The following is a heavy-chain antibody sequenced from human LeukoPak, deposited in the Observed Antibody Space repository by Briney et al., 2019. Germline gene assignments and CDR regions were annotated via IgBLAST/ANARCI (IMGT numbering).Heavy chain of an antibody. CDR1: GDSISSSSYY. CDR3: ARDSVVKGLYYFDY. V-gene: IGHV4-39*07. Sequence: PSETLSLTCTVSGDSISSSSYYCGWIRQPPGKGLEWIGSIYYSGITYYNPSLKSRVTISVDTSRNQFSLKLSSVTAADTAVYYCARDSVVKGLYYFDYWGQGTLVTVSS. CDR2: IYYSGIT. J-gene: IGHJ4*02. D-gene: IGHD2/OR15-2a*01.